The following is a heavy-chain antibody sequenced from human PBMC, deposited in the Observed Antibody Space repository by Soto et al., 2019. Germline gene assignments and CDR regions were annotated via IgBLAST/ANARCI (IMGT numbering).Heavy chain of an antibody. D-gene: IGHD6-6*01. CDR1: SDSMNSGGYY. CDR2: IYSNGDT. Sequence: SETLSLTCSVSSDSMNSGGYYWSWIRQHPGKGLEWIGYIYSNGDTYYNPSLKSRVTISVDTSKNQFSLNLTSVTAADTAVYYCARRGGSSSGYYYYAMDVWGQGTTVTVS. V-gene: IGHV4-31*03. J-gene: IGHJ6*02. CDR3: ARRGGSSSGYYYYAMDV.